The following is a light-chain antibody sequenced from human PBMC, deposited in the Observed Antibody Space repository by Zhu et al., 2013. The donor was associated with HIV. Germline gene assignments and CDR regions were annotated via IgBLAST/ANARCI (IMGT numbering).Light chain of an antibody. Sequence: IMMSQSPATVSVSPGERVTLSCRASQNVGRNVAWYQQQFGQPPRLLIYGASTRETGVPARFSGSGSGTDFTLTISSLEPEDFALYFCQHRYNLPPTFGPGTKV. CDR3: QHRYNLPPT. CDR1: QNVGRN. V-gene: IGKV3-11*01. J-gene: IGKJ3*01. CDR2: GAS.